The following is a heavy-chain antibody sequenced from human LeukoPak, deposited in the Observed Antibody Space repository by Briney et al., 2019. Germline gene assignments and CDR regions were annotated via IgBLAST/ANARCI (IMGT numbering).Heavy chain of an antibody. CDR2: IGPGGDI. CDR1: GFSFTAYS. CDR3: ARVAVAADY. J-gene: IGHJ4*02. D-gene: IGHD6-19*01. V-gene: IGHV3-48*01. Sequence: PGGSLRLSCAASGFSFTAYSMNWVRQAPGRGLEWISYIGPGGDIYYADSVTGRFTVSRDTAKNSLYLQMNGLRVEDTAVYYCARVAVAADYWGQGTLVTVSS.